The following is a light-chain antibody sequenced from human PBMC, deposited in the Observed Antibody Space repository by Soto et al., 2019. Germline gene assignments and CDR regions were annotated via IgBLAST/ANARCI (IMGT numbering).Light chain of an antibody. CDR2: KSN. CDR1: SSNIGSNT. V-gene: IGLV1-44*01. Sequence: QSVLSQPPSASATPGQRVTISCSGSSSNIGSNTVNWYQQLPGTAPKLLIYKSNQRPSGVPVRFSGSKSGTSASLAISGLQSEDEADYYCAAWDDSLNGRVFGGGTKLTV. J-gene: IGLJ3*02. CDR3: AAWDDSLNGRV.